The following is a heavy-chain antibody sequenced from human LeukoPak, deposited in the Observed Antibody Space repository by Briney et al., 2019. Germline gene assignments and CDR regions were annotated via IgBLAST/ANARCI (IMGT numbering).Heavy chain of an antibody. CDR2: IDYMGST. CDR3: ARESPAYSGSGSYGPGFDY. D-gene: IGHD3-10*01. V-gene: IGHV4-31*03. J-gene: IGHJ4*02. Sequence: PSETLSLTCTVPGGSISSGGYYWSWIRQHPRKGLEWIGYIDYMGSTYYNPSLKSRVTISVDTSKNQFSLKLSSATAADTAVYYCARESPAYSGSGSYGPGFDYWGQGTLVTASS. CDR1: GGSISSGGYY.